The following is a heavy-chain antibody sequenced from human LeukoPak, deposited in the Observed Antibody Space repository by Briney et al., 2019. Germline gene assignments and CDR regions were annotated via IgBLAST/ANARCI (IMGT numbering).Heavy chain of an antibody. J-gene: IGHJ1*01. CDR2: ISYDGSNK. CDR3: APGGDGYNPAYFQH. D-gene: IGHD5-24*01. CDR1: GFTFRSYG. V-gene: IGHV3-30*03. Sequence: GGSLRLSCAASGFTFRSYGMHWVRQAPGKGLEWVAVISYDGSNKYYADSVKGRFTISRDNSKNTLYLQMNSLRSEDTAVYYCAPGGDGYNPAYFQHWGQGTLVTVSS.